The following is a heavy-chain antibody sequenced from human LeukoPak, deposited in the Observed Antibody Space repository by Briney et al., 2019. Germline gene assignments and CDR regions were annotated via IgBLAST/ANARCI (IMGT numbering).Heavy chain of an antibody. CDR1: GFTFSSYS. D-gene: IGHD1-26*01. Sequence: KPGGSLRLSCAASGFTFSSYSMNWVRQAPGKGLEWVSSISSSSSYIYYADSVKGRFTISRDNAKNSLYLQMNSLRAEDTAVYYCAGPVYRTRNYGMDVWGQGTTVTVSS. CDR3: AGPVYRTRNYGMDV. J-gene: IGHJ6*02. CDR2: ISSSSSYI. V-gene: IGHV3-21*01.